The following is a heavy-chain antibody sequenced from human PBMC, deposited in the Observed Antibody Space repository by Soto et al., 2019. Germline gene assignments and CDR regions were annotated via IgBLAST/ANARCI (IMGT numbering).Heavy chain of an antibody. CDR2: IYSGGST. CDR3: AYSSYYYYYMDV. J-gene: IGHJ6*03. D-gene: IGHD4-4*01. Sequence: GGSLRLSCAASGFTFSSNYMSWVRQAPGKGLEWVSVIYSGGSTYYADSVKGRCTISRHNSKNTLYLQMNSLRSEDTAVYYCAYSSYYYYYMDVWGQGTTVTVSS. V-gene: IGHV3-53*04. CDR1: GFTFSSNY.